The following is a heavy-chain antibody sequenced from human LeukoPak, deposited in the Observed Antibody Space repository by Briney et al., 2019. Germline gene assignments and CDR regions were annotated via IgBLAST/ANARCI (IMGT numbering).Heavy chain of an antibody. J-gene: IGHJ3*01. D-gene: IGHD6-13*01. CDR3: ARDLGFSSSWYFGSRMDAFDL. Sequence: SETLSLTCTVSGGSISSSSYYWGWIRQPPGKGLDWIVSIYYSGSTYYNPSLKSRVTISVDTSKNQFSLKLSSVTAADTAVYYCARDLGFSSSWYFGSRMDAFDLWGQGTMVTVSS. CDR1: GGSISSSSYY. V-gene: IGHV4-39*07. CDR2: IYYSGST.